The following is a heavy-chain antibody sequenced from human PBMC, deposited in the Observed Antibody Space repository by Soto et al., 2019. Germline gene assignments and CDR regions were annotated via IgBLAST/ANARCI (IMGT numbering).Heavy chain of an antibody. CDR1: GYTFTSYY. CDR3: ARDLQVAGTGGGIDY. Sequence: ASVKVSCKASGYTFTSYYMHWVRQAPGQGLEWMGIINPSGGSTSYAQKFQGRVTMTRDTSTSTVYMELSSLRSEDTAVYYCARDLQVAGTGGGIDYWGQGTLVTSPQ. CDR2: INPSGGST. D-gene: IGHD6-19*01. V-gene: IGHV1-46*01. J-gene: IGHJ4*02.